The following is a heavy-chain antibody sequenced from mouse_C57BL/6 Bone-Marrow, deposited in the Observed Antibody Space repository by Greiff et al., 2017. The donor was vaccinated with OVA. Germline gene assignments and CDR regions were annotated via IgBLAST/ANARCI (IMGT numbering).Heavy chain of an antibody. J-gene: IGHJ4*01. V-gene: IGHV5-9-1*02. D-gene: IGHD1-1*01. CDR1: GFTFSSYA. CDR2: ISSGGDYI. Sequence: EVQGVESGEGLVKPGGSLKLSCAASGFTFSSYAMSWVRQTPEKRLEWVAYISSGGDYIYYADTVKGRFTISRDNARNTLYLQMSSLKSEDTAMYYCTRARGGTVVLDYWGQGTSVTVSS. CDR3: TRARGGTVVLDY.